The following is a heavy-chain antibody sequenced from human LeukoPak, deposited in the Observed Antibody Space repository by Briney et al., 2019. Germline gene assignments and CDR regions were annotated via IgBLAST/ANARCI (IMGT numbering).Heavy chain of an antibody. D-gene: IGHD5-18*01. J-gene: IGHJ5*02. CDR2: IYYSGST. V-gene: IGHV4-34*01. CDR1: GGSFSGYY. Sequence: SETLSLTCAVYGGSFSGYYWSWIRQPPGKGLEWIGSIYYSGSTYYNPSLKSRVTISVDTSKNQFSLKLGSVTAADTAVYYCAREYSPGDPKPNWFDPWGQGTLVTVSS. CDR3: AREYSPGDPKPNWFDP.